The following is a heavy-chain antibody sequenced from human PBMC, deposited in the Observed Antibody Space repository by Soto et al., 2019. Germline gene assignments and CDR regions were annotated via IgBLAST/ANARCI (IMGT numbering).Heavy chain of an antibody. Sequence: GGSLRLSCAASGFTFSSYAMSWVRQAPGKGLEWVSAISGSGGSTYYADSVKGRFTISRDNSKNTLYLQMNSLRAEDTAVYYCEKDNNYYDTGSDYYYGMDVWGQGTTVTVSS. V-gene: IGHV3-23*01. CDR2: ISGSGGST. CDR3: EKDNNYYDTGSDYYYGMDV. J-gene: IGHJ6*02. D-gene: IGHD3-22*01. CDR1: GFTFSSYA.